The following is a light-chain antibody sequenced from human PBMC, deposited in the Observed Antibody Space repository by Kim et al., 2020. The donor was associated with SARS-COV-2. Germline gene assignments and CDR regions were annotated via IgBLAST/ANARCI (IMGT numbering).Light chain of an antibody. Sequence: ALGQKTITITQGDSRSRYYATWCHQKPRQAPALVIYDKNNRPSGIPARFSASTTGNTASFSTTGAPPEDEADYYCNTRHSSSNHLVFGGGTQLTVL. CDR2: DKN. CDR1: SRSRYY. V-gene: IGLV3-19*01. CDR3: NTRHSSSNHLV. J-gene: IGLJ2*01.